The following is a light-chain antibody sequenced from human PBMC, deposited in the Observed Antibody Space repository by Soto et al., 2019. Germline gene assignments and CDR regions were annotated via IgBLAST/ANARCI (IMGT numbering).Light chain of an antibody. V-gene: IGLV1-44*01. CDR2: SNN. Sequence: QSVLTQPPSSSGTPGRRVTISCSGSSANIGSNTVNWYQQPPGTAPKLLIYSNNQRPSGVPDRFSGSRSGTSASLAISGLQSEDEADYYCAAWDGSLSGYVLGTGTKVA. CDR1: SANIGSNT. J-gene: IGLJ1*01. CDR3: AAWDGSLSGYV.